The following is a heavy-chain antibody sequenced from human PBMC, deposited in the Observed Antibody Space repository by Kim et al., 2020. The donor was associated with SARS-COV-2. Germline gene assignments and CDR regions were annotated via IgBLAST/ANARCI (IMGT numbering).Heavy chain of an antibody. Sequence: ASVKVSCKASGYTFTSYAMNWVRQAPGQGLEWMGWINTNTGNPTYAQGFTGRFVFSLDTSVSTAYLQISSLKAEDTAVYYCARAVLEDILTGYQSPYGMDVWGQGTTVTVSS. CDR2: INTNTGNP. V-gene: IGHV7-4-1*02. CDR3: ARAVLEDILTGYQSPYGMDV. J-gene: IGHJ6*02. CDR1: GYTFTSYA. D-gene: IGHD3-9*01.